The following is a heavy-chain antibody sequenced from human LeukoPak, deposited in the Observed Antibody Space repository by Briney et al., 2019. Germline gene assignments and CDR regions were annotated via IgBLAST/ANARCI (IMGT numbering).Heavy chain of an antibody. J-gene: IGHJ4*02. CDR1: GYTFTSYA. CDR2: INTYNGNT. D-gene: IGHD3-22*01. CDR3: ARHSSHSHFDY. V-gene: IGHV1-18*01. Sequence: ASVKVSCKSSGYTFTSYAFSWVRQAPGQGLEWMGWINTYNGNTDYAQKLQGRVTMTTDTPTSTAYMELRSLRSDDTAVYYCARHSSHSHFDYWGQGTLVTVSS.